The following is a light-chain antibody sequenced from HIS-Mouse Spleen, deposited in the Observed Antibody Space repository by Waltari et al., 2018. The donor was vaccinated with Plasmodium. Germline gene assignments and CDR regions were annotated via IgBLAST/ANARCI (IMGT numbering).Light chain of an antibody. J-gene: IGLJ2*01. CDR1: SSDVGGYNS. Sequence: QSALTPPPSASGSPGQSVTISCPGTSSDVGGYNSVSWYQQHPGKAPKLMIYEVSKRPSGVPDRFSGSKSGNTASLTVSGLQAEDEADYYCSSYAGSNNLVFGGGTKLTVL. CDR2: EVS. CDR3: SSYAGSNNLV. V-gene: IGLV2-8*01.